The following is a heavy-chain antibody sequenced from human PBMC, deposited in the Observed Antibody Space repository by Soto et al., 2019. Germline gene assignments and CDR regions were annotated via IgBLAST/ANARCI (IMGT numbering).Heavy chain of an antibody. CDR2: ISPIFGTA. Sequence: QVQLVQSGAEVKKPGSSVKVSCKASGGTFSSYAISWVRQAPGQGLGWMGGISPIFGTANYAQKFQGRVTITADEYTSTAYMELSSLRSEYTAVYYGASHSGWNYYYGMDVWGQVTTVTVSS. V-gene: IGHV1-69*12. J-gene: IGHJ6*02. D-gene: IGHD1-26*01. CDR1: GGTFSSYA. CDR3: ASHSGWNYYYGMDV.